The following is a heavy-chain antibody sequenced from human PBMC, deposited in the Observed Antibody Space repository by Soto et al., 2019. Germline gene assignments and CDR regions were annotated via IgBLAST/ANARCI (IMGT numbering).Heavy chain of an antibody. CDR2: IYYSGST. CDR3: ARGYYYGSGSYYPYYYGMDV. V-gene: IGHV4-30-4*01. Sequence: PSETLSLTCTVSGGSISRGDYYWSWIRQPPGKGLGWIGYIYYSGSTYYNPSLKSRVTISVDTSKNQFSLKLSSVTAADTAVYYCARGYYYGSGSYYPYYYGMDVWGQGTTVTVSS. D-gene: IGHD3-10*01. CDR1: GGSISRGDYY. J-gene: IGHJ6*02.